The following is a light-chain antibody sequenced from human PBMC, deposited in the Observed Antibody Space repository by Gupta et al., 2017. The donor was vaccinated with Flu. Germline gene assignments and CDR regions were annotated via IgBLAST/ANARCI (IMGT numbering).Light chain of an antibody. CDR2: EVS. V-gene: IGKV2D-29*01. CDR3: MKRIQLTLT. J-gene: IGKJ1*01. CDR1: QSLLHSDGKTY. Sequence: IVMTQTPLSLSVTPGQPASISCMSSQSLLHSDGKTYLYWYLQQQGQPPQLLIYEVSNRFSGGPDRFSGGGSGTKVSIKISRVEEEEVGGYYCMKRIQLTLTFGQGTKVEIK.